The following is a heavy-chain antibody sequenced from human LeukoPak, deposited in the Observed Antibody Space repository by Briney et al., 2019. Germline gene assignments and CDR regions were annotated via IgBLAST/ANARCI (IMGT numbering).Heavy chain of an antibody. CDR3: ARGKEYYYDSSGYYHPFDY. CDR2: IKHDGTEK. J-gene: IGHJ4*02. D-gene: IGHD3-22*01. V-gene: IGHV3-7*03. CDR1: GFTFSRYW. Sequence: PGGSLRLSCAASGFTFSRYWMNWIRQPPGKGLEWVANIKHDGTEKYYVDSVKGRFTISRDNAKNSLYLQMNSLRAEDTALYHCARGKEYYYDSSGYYHPFDYWGQGTLVTVSS.